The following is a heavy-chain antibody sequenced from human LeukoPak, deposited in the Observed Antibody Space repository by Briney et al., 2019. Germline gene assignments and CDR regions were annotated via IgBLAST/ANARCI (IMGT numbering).Heavy chain of an antibody. D-gene: IGHD2-8*01. J-gene: IGHJ4*02. Sequence: PGGSLRLSCAASGFTFDDYAMHWVRQAPGKGLEWVSGISWNSGSIGYADSVKGRFTISRDNAKNSLYLQMNSLRAEDTAVYYCARLIVGCTDGVCYKGHLYWGQGTLVTVSS. CDR3: ARLIVGCTDGVCYKGHLY. CDR1: GFTFDDYA. V-gene: IGHV3-9*01. CDR2: ISWNSGSI.